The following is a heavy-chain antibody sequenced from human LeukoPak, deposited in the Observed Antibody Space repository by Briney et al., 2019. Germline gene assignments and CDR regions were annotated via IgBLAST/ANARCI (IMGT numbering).Heavy chain of an antibody. J-gene: IGHJ4*02. CDR2: IRYDGSNE. CDR1: GFTFRSYG. V-gene: IGHV3-30*02. CDR3: AKDSALFRNNGLNFDH. Sequence: GGSLRLSCAASGFTFRSYGMHWVRQAPGKGLEWVTFIRYDGSNENYADFVKGRFIISRDNSKHTLYLRMNSLRPEDTAVYYCAKDSALFRNNGLNFDHWGQGILVTVSS. D-gene: IGHD1/OR15-1a*01.